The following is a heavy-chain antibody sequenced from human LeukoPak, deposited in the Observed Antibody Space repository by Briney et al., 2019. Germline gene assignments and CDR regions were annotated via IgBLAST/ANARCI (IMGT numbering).Heavy chain of an antibody. V-gene: IGHV3-69-1*01. Sequence: RAGGSLRLSCAASGFTFSGYTMNWVRLAPGRGLEWVSSITPSSSIYYADSVKGRFTISRDNAENTLYLQMNGLRVGDTGVYYRARREPAFDYWGQGALVTVSS. CDR3: ARREPAFDY. D-gene: IGHD1-26*01. CDR1: GFTFSGYT. CDR2: ITPSSSI. J-gene: IGHJ4*02.